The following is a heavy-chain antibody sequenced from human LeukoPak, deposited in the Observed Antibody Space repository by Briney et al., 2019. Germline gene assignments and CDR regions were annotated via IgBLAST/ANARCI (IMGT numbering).Heavy chain of an antibody. CDR3: ARGEYDSSGFLFDY. J-gene: IGHJ4*02. CDR2: IYYSGST. Sequence: SETLSLTCTVSGGSISSSSYYWGWIRQPPGKGLKWIGSIYYSGSTYYNPSLKSRVTISVDTSKNQFSLKLSSVTAADTAVYYCARGEYDSSGFLFDYWGQGTLVTVSS. D-gene: IGHD3-22*01. V-gene: IGHV4-39*01. CDR1: GGSISSSSYY.